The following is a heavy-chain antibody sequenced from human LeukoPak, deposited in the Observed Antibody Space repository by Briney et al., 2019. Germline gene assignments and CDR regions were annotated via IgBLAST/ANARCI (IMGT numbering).Heavy chain of an antibody. CDR2: ISSSSSYI. CDR1: GFTFSSYS. CDR3: ARDSNYYGSGSYSAN. J-gene: IGHJ1*01. Sequence: GGSLRLSCAASGFTFSSYSMNWVRQAPGKGLEWVSSISSSSSYIYYADSVKGRFTISRDNAKNSLYLQMNGLRAEDTAVYYCARDSNYYGSGSYSANWGQGTLVTVSS. V-gene: IGHV3-21*01. D-gene: IGHD3-10*01.